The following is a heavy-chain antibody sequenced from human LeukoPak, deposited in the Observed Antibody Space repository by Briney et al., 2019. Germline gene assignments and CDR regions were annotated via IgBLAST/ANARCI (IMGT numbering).Heavy chain of an antibody. CDR3: ARDSRSSGTYFFAY. D-gene: IGHD1-26*01. Sequence: PGGSLRLSCAASGFTFSTYSMNWVRQAPGKGLEWVSSISSGSSYIYYADSVKGRFTISRDNAKNSLYLQMNSLRAEDTAVYYCARDSRSSGTYFFAYWGQGTLVTVSS. J-gene: IGHJ4*02. V-gene: IGHV3-21*01. CDR2: ISSGSSYI. CDR1: GFTFSTYS.